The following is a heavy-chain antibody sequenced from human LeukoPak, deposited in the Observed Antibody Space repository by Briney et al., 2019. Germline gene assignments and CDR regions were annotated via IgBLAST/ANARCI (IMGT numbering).Heavy chain of an antibody. J-gene: IGHJ4*02. CDR1: GGSISRNNYY. CDR2: IYYSGST. D-gene: IGHD3-10*01. Sequence: SETLSLTCTVSGGSISRNNYYWDWIRQPPGKGLEWIGSIYYSGSTYYNPSLKSRVTISVDTSKNQFSLKLSSVTAADTAVYYCARLGFTGYFDYWGQGTLVTVSS. V-gene: IGHV4-39*01. CDR3: ARLGFTGYFDY.